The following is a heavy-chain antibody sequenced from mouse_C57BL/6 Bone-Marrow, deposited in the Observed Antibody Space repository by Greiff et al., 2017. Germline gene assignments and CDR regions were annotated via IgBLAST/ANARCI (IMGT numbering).Heavy chain of an antibody. J-gene: IGHJ3*01. CDR2: INPSSGYT. Sequence: QVQLQQSGAELARPGASVKMSCKASGYTFTSYTMHWVKQRPGQGLEWIGYINPSSGYTKYNQKFKDKATLTADKSSSTAYMQLSSLTSEDSAVYYGASRGRGAWFAYWGQGTLVTVSA. D-gene: IGHD4-1*01. CDR1: GYTFTSYT. CDR3: ASRGRGAWFAY. V-gene: IGHV1-4*01.